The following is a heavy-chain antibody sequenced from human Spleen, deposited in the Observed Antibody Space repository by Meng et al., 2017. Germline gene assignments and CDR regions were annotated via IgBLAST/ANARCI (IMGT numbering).Heavy chain of an antibody. CDR2: IRSKAYGGTT. CDR1: GFTFGDYP. CDR3: GRGAYIVVVTAMFLDY. V-gene: IGHV3-49*03. J-gene: IGHJ4*02. Sequence: GESLKISCTTSGFTFGDYPMSWFRQAPGKGLEWVGFIRSKAYGGTTDYAASVKGRFAISRDDSKSIAYLQMNSLKTEDTAVYYCGRGAYIVVVTAMFLDYWGQGTLVTVSS. D-gene: IGHD2-21*02.